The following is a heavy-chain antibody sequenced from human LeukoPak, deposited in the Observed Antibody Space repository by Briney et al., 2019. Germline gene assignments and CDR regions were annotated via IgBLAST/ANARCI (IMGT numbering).Heavy chain of an antibody. CDR3: ARDSVSRYYYYGMDV. CDR2: IYSGGST. CDR1: GFTVSSNY. J-gene: IGHJ6*02. Sequence: GGSLRLSCAASGFTVSSNYMSWVRQAPGKGLEWVSVIYSGGSTYYADSVKGRFTISRDNSKNTRYLQMNSLRAEDTAVYYCARDSVSRYYYYGMDVWGQGTTVTVSS. V-gene: IGHV3-66*01.